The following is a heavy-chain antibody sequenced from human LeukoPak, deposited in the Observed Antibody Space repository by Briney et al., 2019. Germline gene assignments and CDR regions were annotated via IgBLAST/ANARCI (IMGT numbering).Heavy chain of an antibody. J-gene: IGHJ3*02. CDR2: IDARSGIT. D-gene: IGHD3-3*01. V-gene: IGHV3-48*01. CDR1: GFTFTIFG. CDR3: ARTYDFGRGPPGDAFDN. Sequence: GGSLRLSCAASGFTFTIFGLNWVRQAPWKVPEWVSYIDARSGITYYADSVQGRFTISRDNAQESVFLQMNSLRADDTAVYYCARTYDFGRGPPGDAFDNWGPGTLVTVSS.